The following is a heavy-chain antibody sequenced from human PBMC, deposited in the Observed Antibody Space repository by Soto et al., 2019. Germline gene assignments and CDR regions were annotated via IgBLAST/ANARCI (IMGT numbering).Heavy chain of an antibody. V-gene: IGHV4-59*01. CDR3: ASSSSGYWFDP. CDR1: GGSISSYY. CDR2: IYDSGST. D-gene: IGHD6-13*01. J-gene: IGHJ5*02. Sequence: QVQLQESGPGLVKPSETLSLTCPVSGGSISSYYWSWIRQPPGKGLEWIGYIYDSGSTNYNPSLKRRVTISVDTSKNQCALKLSSVTAADTAGDDCASSSSGYWFDPRGQGTLVTVAA.